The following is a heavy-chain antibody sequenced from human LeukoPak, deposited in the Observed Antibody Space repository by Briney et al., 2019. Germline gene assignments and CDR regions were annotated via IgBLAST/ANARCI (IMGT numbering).Heavy chain of an antibody. CDR2: ISSSSSYI. Sequence: GGSLRLSCAASGFTFSSYSMNWVRQAPGKGLEWVSSISSSSSYIYYADSVKGRFTISRDNSKNTLYLQMNSLRAEDTAVYYCARELVVVTVTAFDIWGQGTMVTVSS. V-gene: IGHV3-21*01. CDR3: ARELVVVTVTAFDI. CDR1: GFTFSSYS. D-gene: IGHD2-21*02. J-gene: IGHJ3*02.